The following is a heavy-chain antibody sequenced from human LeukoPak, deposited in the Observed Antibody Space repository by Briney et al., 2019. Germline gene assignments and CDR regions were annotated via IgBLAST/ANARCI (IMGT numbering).Heavy chain of an antibody. D-gene: IGHD3-16*01. CDR3: AIPPHLGSYGVVGED. CDR1: GFTFSSYS. J-gene: IGHJ4*02. Sequence: TGGSLRLSCAASGFTFSSYSMNWVRQAPGKGLEWVSSISSSSSYIYYADSVKGRYTISRDNAKNSLYLQMNSLRAEDTAVYYGAIPPHLGSYGVVGEDWGQGTLVTVYS. CDR2: ISSSSSYI. V-gene: IGHV3-21*01.